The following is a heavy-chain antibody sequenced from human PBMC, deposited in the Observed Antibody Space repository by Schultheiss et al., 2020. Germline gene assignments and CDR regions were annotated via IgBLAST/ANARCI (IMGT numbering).Heavy chain of an antibody. CDR3: ARGMLTHAFDI. J-gene: IGHJ3*02. CDR2: ISYDGSNK. CDR1: GFIFSRYG. D-gene: IGHD4-23*01. V-gene: IGHV3-30*12. Sequence: GESLKISCAASGFIFSRYGMHWVRQAPGKGLEWVAVISYDGSNKYYADSVKGRFTISRDNAKNSLYLQMNSLRAEDTAVYYCARGMLTHAFDIWGQGTMVTVSS.